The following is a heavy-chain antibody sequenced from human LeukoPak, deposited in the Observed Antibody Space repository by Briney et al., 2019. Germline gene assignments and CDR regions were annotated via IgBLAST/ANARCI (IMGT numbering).Heavy chain of an antibody. CDR2: IYNSGST. D-gene: IGHD6-13*01. CDR1: GASIISYY. CDR3: ARVGHIVAAGTYDY. J-gene: IGHJ4*02. Sequence: PSETLSLTCTVSGASIISYYWNWIRQPPGKGLEWIGYIYNSGSTNYNPSLKSRVTISVDTSKNQFSLKLSSVTAADTAVYYCARVGHIVAAGTYDYWGQGTLVTVSS. V-gene: IGHV4-59*01.